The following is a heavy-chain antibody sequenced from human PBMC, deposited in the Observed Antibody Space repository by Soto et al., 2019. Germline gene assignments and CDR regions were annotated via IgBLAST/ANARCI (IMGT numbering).Heavy chain of an antibody. V-gene: IGHV1-69*13. Sequence: SVKVSCKASGGTFSSYAISWVRQAPGQGLEWMGGIIPIFGTANYAQKFQGRVTITADESTSTAYMELSSLRAEDTAVYYCARVDGQCLASFDPWGQGTLVTVSS. CDR2: IIPIFGTA. CDR3: ARVDGQCLASFDP. D-gene: IGHD6-19*01. CDR1: GGTFSSYA. J-gene: IGHJ5*02.